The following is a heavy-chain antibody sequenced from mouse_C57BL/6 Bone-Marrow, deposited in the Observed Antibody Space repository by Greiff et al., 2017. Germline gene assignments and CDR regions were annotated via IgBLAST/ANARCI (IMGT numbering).Heavy chain of an antibody. Sequence: EVMLVESGGDLVKPGGSLKLSCAASGFTFSSYGMSWVRQTPDKRLEWVATISSGGSYTYYPDSVKGRFTISRDNAKNTLYLQMSSLKSEDTAMYYCARRYYGSSLAWFAYWGQGTLVTVSA. J-gene: IGHJ3*01. CDR2: ISSGGSYT. V-gene: IGHV5-6*02. D-gene: IGHD1-1*01. CDR1: GFTFSSYG. CDR3: ARRYYGSSLAWFAY.